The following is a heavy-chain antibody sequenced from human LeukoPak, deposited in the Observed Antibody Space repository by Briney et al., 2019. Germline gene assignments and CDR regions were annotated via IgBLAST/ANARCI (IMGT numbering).Heavy chain of an antibody. CDR3: ARILVTTNAFDI. CDR1: GGSISSSSYY. Sequence: EPSETLSLTCTVSGGSISSSSYYWGWIRQPPGKVLEWIGSIYYSGSTYYNPSLKSRVTISVDTSKNQFSLKLSSVTAADTAVYYCARILVTTNAFDIWGQGTMVTVSS. D-gene: IGHD4-17*01. J-gene: IGHJ3*02. CDR2: IYYSGST. V-gene: IGHV4-39*01.